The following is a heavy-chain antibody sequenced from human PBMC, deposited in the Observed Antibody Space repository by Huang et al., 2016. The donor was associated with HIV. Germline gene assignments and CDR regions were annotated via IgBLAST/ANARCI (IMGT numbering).Heavy chain of an antibody. CDR2: FDYSGST. V-gene: IGHV4-59*11. CDR1: GGSISTHY. J-gene: IGHJ4*02. Sequence: QVQLQESGPGLVKPSETLSLTCTVSGGSISTHYWSWIRQPPGKGLARSGSFDYSGSTIYSPSLNTRVNILLDTSRNQFALRVNSVTAADTAMYYCARDHHDFWRGYRRMYFFDHWGQGTLVTVSS. CDR3: ARDHHDFWRGYRRMYFFDH. D-gene: IGHD3-3*01.